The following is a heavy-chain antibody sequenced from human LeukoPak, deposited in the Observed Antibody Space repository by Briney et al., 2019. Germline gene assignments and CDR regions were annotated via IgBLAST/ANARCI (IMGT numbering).Heavy chain of an antibody. D-gene: IGHD3-10*01. CDR2: ISAYNGNT. V-gene: IGHV1-18*01. J-gene: IGHJ4*02. CDR1: GYTFTSYG. CDR3: ARDITSPITMVRGDFDY. Sequence: ASVKVSCKASGYTFTSYGISWARQAPEQGLEWMGWISAYNGNTNYAQKLQGRVTMTTDTSTSTAYMELRSLRSDDTAVYYCARDITSPITMVRGDFDYWGQGTLVTVSS.